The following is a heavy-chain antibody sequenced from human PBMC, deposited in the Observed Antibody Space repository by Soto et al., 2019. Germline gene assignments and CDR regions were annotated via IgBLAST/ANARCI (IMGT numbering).Heavy chain of an antibody. Sequence: PGGSLRLSCAASGFTFNSYSMNWVRQAPGKGLEWVSGISGGGSNTFYADSVKGRFTISRDNSKNTLLLQMNSLGAEDTAVYYCAKDSNKYSSSLRGRYFDYWGQGIGVTVSS. J-gene: IGHJ4*02. D-gene: IGHD4-4*01. CDR1: GFTFNSYS. CDR2: ISGGGSNT. CDR3: AKDSNKYSSSLRGRYFDY. V-gene: IGHV3-23*01.